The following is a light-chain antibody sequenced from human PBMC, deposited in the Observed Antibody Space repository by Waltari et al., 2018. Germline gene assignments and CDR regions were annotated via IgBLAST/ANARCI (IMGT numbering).Light chain of an antibody. V-gene: IGLV2-11*01. Sequence: QSALPQPRSVSGSPGQSVTISCTGTSSDVGDFKYVSWYQQHPGRAPKLMIYDVSKRPSGVPDRFSGSKSDNTAPLTISGLQAEDEADYYCCSYAATYTLLFGGGTKLTVL. CDR1: SSDVGDFKY. J-gene: IGLJ3*02. CDR3: CSYAATYTLL. CDR2: DVS.